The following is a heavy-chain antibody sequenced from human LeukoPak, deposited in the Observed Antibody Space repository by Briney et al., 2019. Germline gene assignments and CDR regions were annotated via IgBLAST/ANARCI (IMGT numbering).Heavy chain of an antibody. Sequence: KPSETLSLTCTVSGGSISSYYWSWIRQPPGKGLEWIGYIYSSGTTNYNPSLKSRVIISVDTSKKQFSLKLSSVTAADTAVYYCARDGGYSSGWSQDFDYWGQGTLVTVSS. CDR1: GGSISSYY. CDR2: IYSSGTT. D-gene: IGHD6-19*01. V-gene: IGHV4-59*01. CDR3: ARDGGYSSGWSQDFDY. J-gene: IGHJ4*02.